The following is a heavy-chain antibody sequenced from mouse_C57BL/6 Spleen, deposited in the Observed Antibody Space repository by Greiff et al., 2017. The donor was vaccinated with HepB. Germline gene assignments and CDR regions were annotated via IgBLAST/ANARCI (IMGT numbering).Heavy chain of an antibody. CDR3: ARVRFSTVVAPDAMDY. J-gene: IGHJ4*01. CDR2: ISSGSSTI. D-gene: IGHD1-1*01. Sequence: EVQLVESGGGLVKPGGSLKLSCAASGFTFSDYGMHWVRQAPEKGLEWVAYISSGSSTIYYADTVKGRFTISRDNAKNTLFLQMTSLRSEDTAMYYCARVRFSTVVAPDAMDYWGQGTSVTVSS. CDR1: GFTFSDYG. V-gene: IGHV5-17*01.